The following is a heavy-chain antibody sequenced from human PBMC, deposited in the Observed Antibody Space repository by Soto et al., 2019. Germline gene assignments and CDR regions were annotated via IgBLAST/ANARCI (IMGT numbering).Heavy chain of an antibody. CDR1: GGSISSGGYY. CDR3: ATTSLLPIYSFGH. D-gene: IGHD2-2*01. CDR2: IHNSGST. J-gene: IGHJ4*02. Sequence: QVQLQESGPGLVKPSQTLSLTCTVSGGSISSGGYYWSWIRQHPGKGLEWIGYIHNSGSTYYNPSLKNRVTISVDTSKNQFSLKVSSVTAADTAVYYCATTSLLPIYSFGHWGQGTLVTVSS. V-gene: IGHV4-31*03.